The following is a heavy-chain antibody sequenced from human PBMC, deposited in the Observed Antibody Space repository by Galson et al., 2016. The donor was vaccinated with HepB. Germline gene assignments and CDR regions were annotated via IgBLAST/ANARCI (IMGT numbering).Heavy chain of an antibody. CDR1: GASINSGTYY. Sequence: SETLSLTCTVSGASINSGTYYWGWIRQSPGRGLEWIGSIYHSGSTYNNPSLRSRVTLSVDTSKTQFSLTLRSVTAADTAVYYCARQSRGYSSTVNRDNDDLDVWGQGTTVTVAS. CDR3: ARQSRGYSSTVNRDNDDLDV. CDR2: IYHSGST. J-gene: IGHJ6*02. D-gene: IGHD6-19*01. V-gene: IGHV4-39*01.